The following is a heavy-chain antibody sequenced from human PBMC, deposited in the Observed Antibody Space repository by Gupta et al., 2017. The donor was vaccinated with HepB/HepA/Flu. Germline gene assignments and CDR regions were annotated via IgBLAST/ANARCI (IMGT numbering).Heavy chain of an antibody. D-gene: IGHD3-10*01. CDR3: ASGEGSYYGSGSKIDF. J-gene: IGHJ4*02. Sequence: EVQLVESGGGLVQPGGSLRLPCAASGFNIYWIHWVRQAPGKGLVWVSRLRSDGIGTSYTDSVKGRFTISRDNAKNTFYLQMNSLRAGDTAVYYCASGEGSYYGSGSKIDFWGQGTLVTVSS. CDR2: LRSDGIGT. CDR1: GFNIYW. V-gene: IGHV3-74*01.